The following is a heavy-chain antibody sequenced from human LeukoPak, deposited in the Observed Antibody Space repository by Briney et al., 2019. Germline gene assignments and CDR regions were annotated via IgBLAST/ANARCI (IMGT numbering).Heavy chain of an antibody. CDR3: AKDWEVAGTNYFDY. CDR1: GFTFSSYA. CDR2: ISGSGGST. D-gene: IGHD6-19*01. V-gene: IGHV3-23*01. Sequence: GGSLRLSCAASGFTFSSYAMNWVRQAPGKGLEWVSGISGSGGSTYYADSVKGRFTISRDNSKNTLHLQMNSLRAEDTAIYYCAKDWEVAGTNYFDYWGQGTLVTVSS. J-gene: IGHJ4*02.